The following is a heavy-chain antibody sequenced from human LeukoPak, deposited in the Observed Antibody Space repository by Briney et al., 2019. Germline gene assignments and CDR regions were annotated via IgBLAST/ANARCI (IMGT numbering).Heavy chain of an antibody. Sequence: GASVKVSCKASGYTFTGYYMHWVRQAPGQGLEWMGRIKPNSGGTNYAQKFQGSVTMTRDTSISTAYMELSKLRSDDTAVYYCASLAVGALRDDWGQGTLVIVSS. D-gene: IGHD1-26*01. CDR1: GYTFTGYY. CDR3: ASLAVGALRDD. CDR2: IKPNSGGT. V-gene: IGHV1-2*06. J-gene: IGHJ4*02.